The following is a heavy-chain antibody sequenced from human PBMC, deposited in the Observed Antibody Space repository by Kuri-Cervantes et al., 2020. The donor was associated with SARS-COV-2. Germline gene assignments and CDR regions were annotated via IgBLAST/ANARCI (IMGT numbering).Heavy chain of an antibody. Sequence: GGSLRLSCAASGFTFSSYGMHWVRQAPGKGLEWVAVIWYDGSNKYYADSVKGRFTISRDNSKNTLYLQMNSLRAEDTAVYYCARDRSPQPVFGYYYGMDVWGQGTTVTVSS. D-gene: IGHD2-2*01. J-gene: IGHJ6*02. V-gene: IGHV3-33*01. CDR3: ARDRSPQPVFGYYYGMDV. CDR2: IWYDGSNK. CDR1: GFTFSSYG.